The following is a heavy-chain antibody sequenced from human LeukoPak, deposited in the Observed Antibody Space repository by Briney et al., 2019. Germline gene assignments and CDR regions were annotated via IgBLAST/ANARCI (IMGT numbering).Heavy chain of an antibody. V-gene: IGHV3-23*01. J-gene: IGHJ4*02. CDR3: AKGSSGYFFDL. Sequence: GALRLSCAASGFIFNNYGLVWVRQAPGKGLEWVSAISNDGGGTTYADFVRGRFSVSRDNSKNTLFLQMNSLRAEDTALYYCAKGSSGYFFDLWGQGTLVTVSS. D-gene: IGHD3-22*01. CDR2: ISNDGGGT. CDR1: GFIFNNYG.